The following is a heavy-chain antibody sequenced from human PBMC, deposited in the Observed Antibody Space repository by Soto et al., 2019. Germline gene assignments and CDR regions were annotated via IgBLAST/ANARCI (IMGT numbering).Heavy chain of an antibody. CDR2: TWYDGSNK. D-gene: IGHD3-10*01. V-gene: IGHV3-33*01. Sequence: QVQLVESGGGVVQPGRSLRLSCAASGFTFSSYGMHWVRQAPGKGLAWVAVTWYDGSNKYYADSVKGRFTISRDNSKNTLHLQMNSLRAEDTAVYYCARDRQYGSGYGMDVWGQGTTVTVSS. J-gene: IGHJ6*02. CDR3: ARDRQYGSGYGMDV. CDR1: GFTFSSYG.